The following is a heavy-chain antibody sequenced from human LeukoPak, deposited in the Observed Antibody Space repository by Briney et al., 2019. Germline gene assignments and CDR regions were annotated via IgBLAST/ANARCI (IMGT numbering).Heavy chain of an antibody. CDR3: ESECQDSWWSCSFDY. D-gene: IGHD2-15*01. Sequence: GGSLRLSCAASGFTFRTYEMYWVRQAPGRGLEGVSYISSSGSNIYYADSVKGRFTISRDNAKNALYLQMIRLRGEDTAVYYCESECQDSWWSCSFDYWGQGTLVTVSS. J-gene: IGHJ4*02. CDR2: ISSSGSNI. CDR1: GFTFRTYE. V-gene: IGHV3-48*03.